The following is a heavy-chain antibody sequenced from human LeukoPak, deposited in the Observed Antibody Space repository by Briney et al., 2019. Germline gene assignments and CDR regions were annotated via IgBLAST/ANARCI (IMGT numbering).Heavy chain of an antibody. CDR2: ISAYNGNT. V-gene: IGHV1-18*01. CDR3: ARALYSSSWYRIYYYYGMDV. D-gene: IGHD6-13*01. Sequence: ASVKVSCKASGYIFTSYGISWVRQAPGQGLEWMGWISAYNGNTNYAQKLQGRVTMATDTSTSTAYMELRSLRSDDTAVYYCARALYSSSWYRIYYYYGMDVWGQGTTVTVSS. CDR1: GYIFTSYG. J-gene: IGHJ6*02.